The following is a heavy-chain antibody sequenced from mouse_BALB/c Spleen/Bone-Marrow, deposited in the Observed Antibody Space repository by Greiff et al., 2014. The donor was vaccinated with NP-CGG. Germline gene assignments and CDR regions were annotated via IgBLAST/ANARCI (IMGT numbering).Heavy chain of an antibody. V-gene: IGHV1-7*01. D-gene: IGHD2-4*01. Sequence: VQLQQSGAELAKPGASVKMSCKASGYTFTSYWMHWVKQRPGQGLEWIGYINPSTGYTEYNQKFKDKATLTADKSSNTAYMHLSSLTSEDSAVYYLTRPPTMNFAYWGQGTLLTVSA. CDR3: TRPPTMNFAY. CDR1: GYTFTSYW. CDR2: INPSTGYT. J-gene: IGHJ3*01.